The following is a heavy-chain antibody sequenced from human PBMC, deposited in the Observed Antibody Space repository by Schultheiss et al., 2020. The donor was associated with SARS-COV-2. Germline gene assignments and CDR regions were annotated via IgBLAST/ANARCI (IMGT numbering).Heavy chain of an antibody. Sequence: GGSLRLSCAASGFTFDDYAMHWVRQAPGKGLEWVSGISWNSGSIGYADSVKGRFTISRDNAKNSLYLQMNSLRAEDTALYYCAKSEGYDSSGYYGWFDPWGQGTLVT. CDR3: AKSEGYDSSGYYGWFDP. CDR2: ISWNSGSI. V-gene: IGHV3-9*01. J-gene: IGHJ5*02. CDR1: GFTFDDYA. D-gene: IGHD3-22*01.